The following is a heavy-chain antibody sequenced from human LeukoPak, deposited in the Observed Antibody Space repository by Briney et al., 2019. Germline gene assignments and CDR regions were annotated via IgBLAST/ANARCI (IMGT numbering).Heavy chain of an antibody. CDR1: GFTFSSYE. V-gene: IGHV3-48*03. D-gene: IGHD1-7*01. CDR3: AKIRVVFNWNYAYYFDS. CDR2: IDSSGSTI. J-gene: IGHJ4*02. Sequence: GGSLRLSCAASGFTFSSYEMNWVRQAPGKGLEWVSYIDSSGSTIHYADSVKGRFTISRDNAKNTLYLQMNSLRTEDTALYYCAKIRVVFNWNYAYYFDSWGQGTPVTVSS.